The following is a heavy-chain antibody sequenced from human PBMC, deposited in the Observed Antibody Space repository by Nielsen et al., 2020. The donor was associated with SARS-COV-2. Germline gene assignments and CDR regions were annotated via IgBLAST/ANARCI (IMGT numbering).Heavy chain of an antibody. CDR3: ASIAAPSY. Sequence: SLKISCAASGFTFDDYAMHWVRQAPGKGLEWVSGISWNSGSIGYADSVKGRFTISRDNAKNSLYLQMNSLRAEDTALYYCASIAAPSYWGQGTLVTVSS. D-gene: IGHD6-13*01. CDR2: ISWNSGSI. V-gene: IGHV3-9*01. J-gene: IGHJ4*02. CDR1: GFTFDDYA.